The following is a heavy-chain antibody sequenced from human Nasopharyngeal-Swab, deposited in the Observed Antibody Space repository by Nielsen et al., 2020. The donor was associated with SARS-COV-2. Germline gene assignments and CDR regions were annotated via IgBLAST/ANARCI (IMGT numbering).Heavy chain of an antibody. CDR1: GFTFRKYW. CDR3: ARDLSGRDDY. CDR2: SNEDGTVT. V-gene: IGHV3-74*01. Sequence: GESLKISCAASGFTFRKYWMHWARRVPGKGLEWVSRSNEDGTVTNYADSVRGRFAISRDNARDTLYLQMNSLRAEDTALYYCARDLSGRDDYWGQGTLVTVSS. D-gene: IGHD2/OR15-2a*01. J-gene: IGHJ4*02.